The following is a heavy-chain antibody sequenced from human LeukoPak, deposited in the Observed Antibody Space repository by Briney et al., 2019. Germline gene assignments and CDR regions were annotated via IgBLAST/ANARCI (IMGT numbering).Heavy chain of an antibody. Sequence: PGGSLRLSCAASGFTFSSYAMHWVRQAPGKGLEWVAVISYDGSNKYYADSVKGRFTISRDNSKNTLYLQMNSLRAEDTAVYYCARDVTIGYCSGGSCYSVSWFDPWGQGTLVTVSS. V-gene: IGHV3-30-3*01. J-gene: IGHJ5*02. CDR3: ARDVTIGYCSGGSCYSVSWFDP. D-gene: IGHD2-15*01. CDR2: ISYDGSNK. CDR1: GFTFSSYA.